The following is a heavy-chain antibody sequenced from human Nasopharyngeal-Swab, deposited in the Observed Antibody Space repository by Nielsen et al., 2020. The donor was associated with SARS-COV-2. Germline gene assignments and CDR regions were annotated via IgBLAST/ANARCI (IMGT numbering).Heavy chain of an antibody. CDR2: IIQSGST. Sequence: SESLSLTCAGYGGSFRGYYWSWIRQLPGEGLEWIGEIIQSGSTNYNPSRKSGVTISVDTSKNQFSLNLNSVAAADTAVYYCARALLDYGDSGAEERWGQGALVTVSS. CDR3: ARALLDYGDSGAEER. CDR1: GGSFRGYY. V-gene: IGHV4-34*12. D-gene: IGHD4-17*01. J-gene: IGHJ4*02.